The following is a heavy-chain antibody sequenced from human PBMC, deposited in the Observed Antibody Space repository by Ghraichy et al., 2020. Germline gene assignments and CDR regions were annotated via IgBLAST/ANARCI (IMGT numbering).Heavy chain of an antibody. CDR3: ASRYSSASRAD. Sequence: GGSLRLSCAASGFTFSTFWMNWLRQAPGKGLEWVANIKPDGTGESYVDSVRGRFTISRDNAKNLLYLQMNSLRAEDTAIYYCASRYSSASRADWGQGTLVTVSS. D-gene: IGHD6-6*01. CDR2: IKPDGTGE. J-gene: IGHJ4*02. CDR1: GFTFSTFW. V-gene: IGHV3-7*03.